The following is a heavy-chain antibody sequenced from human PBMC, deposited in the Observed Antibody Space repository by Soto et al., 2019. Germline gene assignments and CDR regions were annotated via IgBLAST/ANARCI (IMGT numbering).Heavy chain of an antibody. D-gene: IGHD3-22*01. CDR3: ARNSKYYYDSSGSLDY. CDR1: GFTFSNYA. J-gene: IGHJ4*02. Sequence: GSLRLSCAASGFTFSNYAMHWVRQAPGKGLEWVSVIYSGGSTYYADSVKGRFTISRDNSKNTLYLQMNSLRAEDTAVYYCARNSKYYYDSSGSLDYWGQGTLVTVSS. V-gene: IGHV3-53*01. CDR2: IYSGGST.